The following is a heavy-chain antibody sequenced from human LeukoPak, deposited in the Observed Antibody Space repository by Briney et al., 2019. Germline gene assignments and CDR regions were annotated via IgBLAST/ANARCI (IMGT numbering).Heavy chain of an antibody. J-gene: IGHJ4*02. D-gene: IGHD2-2*01. CDR1: GGSFSGFY. CDR2: INHSGST. V-gene: IGHV4-34*01. Sequence: PSETLSLTCAVYGGSFSGFYWSWIGQPPGKGLEWIGEINHSGSTNYNPSLKSRVTISVDTSKNQFSLKLSSVTAADTALYYCARHGTDCSSTSCYAYYFDYWGQGTLVTVSS. CDR3: ARHGTDCSSTSCYAYYFDY.